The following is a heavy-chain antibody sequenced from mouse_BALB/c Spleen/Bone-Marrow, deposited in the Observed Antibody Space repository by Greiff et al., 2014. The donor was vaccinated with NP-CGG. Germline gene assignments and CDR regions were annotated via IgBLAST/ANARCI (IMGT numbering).Heavy chain of an antibody. CDR3: ARRQFITTAAWFAY. V-gene: IGHV1-14*01. J-gene: IGHJ3*01. D-gene: IGHD1-2*01. CDR2: INPYNDGT. Sequence: VQLQQSGPELVKPGASVKMSCKASGYTFTSYVMHWVKQKPGQGLEWIGYINPYNDGTKYNEKFKGKATLTSDKSSSTAYMELSSLTSEDSAVYYCARRQFITTAAWFAYWGQGTPVTVSA. CDR1: GYTFTSYV.